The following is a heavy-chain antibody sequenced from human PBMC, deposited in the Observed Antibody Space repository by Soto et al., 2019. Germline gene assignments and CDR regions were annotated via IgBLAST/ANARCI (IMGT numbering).Heavy chain of an antibody. CDR1: GGSISSGDYY. CDR3: ARGTIVLMVYAPSYYFDY. CDR2: IYYSGST. D-gene: IGHD2-8*01. Sequence: SETLSLTCTVSGGSISSGDYYWSWIRQPPGKGLEWIGYIYYSGSTYYNPSLKSRVTISVDTSKNQFSLKLSSVTAADTAVYYCARGTIVLMVYAPSYYFDYWGQGTLVTVSS. V-gene: IGHV4-30-4*01. J-gene: IGHJ4*02.